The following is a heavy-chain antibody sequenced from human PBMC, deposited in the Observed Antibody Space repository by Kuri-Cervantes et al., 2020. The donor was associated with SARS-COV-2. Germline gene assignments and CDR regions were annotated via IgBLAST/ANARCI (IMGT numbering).Heavy chain of an antibody. V-gene: IGHV3-74*01. J-gene: IGHJ2*01. CDR2: INSDGSST. CDR1: GFTFSSYW. CDR3: ARPPPGYCSSTSCYTGGDFDL. D-gene: IGHD2-2*02. Sequence: GGSLRPSCAASGFTFSSYWMHWVRQAPGKGLVWVSRINSDGSSTSYADSVKGRFTISRDNAKNTLYLQMNSLRAEDTAVYYCARPPPGYCSSTSCYTGGDFDLWGRGTLVTVSS.